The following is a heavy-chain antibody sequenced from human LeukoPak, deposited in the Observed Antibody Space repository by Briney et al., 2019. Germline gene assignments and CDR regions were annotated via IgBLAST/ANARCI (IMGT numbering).Heavy chain of an antibody. CDR1: GGSISSGGYY. Sequence: PSQTLSLTCAVSGGSISSGGYYWSWIRQHPGKGLEWIGYIYYSGSTYYNPSLKSRVTISVDTSKNQFSLKLSSVTAADTAVYYCARGDDPNAFDIWGQGTMVTVSS. J-gene: IGHJ3*02. CDR3: ARGDDPNAFDI. V-gene: IGHV4-31*11. CDR2: IYYSGST.